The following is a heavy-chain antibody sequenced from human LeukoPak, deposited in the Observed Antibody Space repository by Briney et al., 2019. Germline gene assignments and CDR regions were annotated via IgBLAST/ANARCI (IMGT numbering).Heavy chain of an antibody. D-gene: IGHD3-3*01. CDR3: ARGPIFGVVTNYYFDY. J-gene: IGHJ4*02. CDR2: IKQDGSEK. V-gene: IGHV3-7*01. Sequence: GGSLRLSCAASGFTFSSYWIGCVRHAPGKGLEWVANIKQDGSEKYYVDSVKGRFTISRDNAKNSLYLQMNSLRAEDTAVYYCARGPIFGVVTNYYFDYWGQGTLVTASS. CDR1: GFTFSSYW.